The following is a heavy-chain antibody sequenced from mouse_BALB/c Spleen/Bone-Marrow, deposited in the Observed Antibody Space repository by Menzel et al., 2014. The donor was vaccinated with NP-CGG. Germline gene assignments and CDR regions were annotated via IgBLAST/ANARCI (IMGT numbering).Heavy chain of an antibody. J-gene: IGHJ1*01. D-gene: IGHD2-3*01. CDR3: ASDGYYWYFDV. CDR2: IWSGGST. Sequence: QVHVKQSGPGLVQPSQSLSITCTVSGSSLTSYGVHWVRQSPGKGLEWLGVIWSGGSTDYNAAFISRLSISKDNSKSXVFFKMNSLQANDTAIYYCASDGYYWYFDVWGAGTTVTVSS. V-gene: IGHV2-2*02. CDR1: GSSLTSYG.